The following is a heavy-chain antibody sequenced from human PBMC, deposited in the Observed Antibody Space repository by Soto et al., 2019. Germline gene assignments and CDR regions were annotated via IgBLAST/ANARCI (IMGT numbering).Heavy chain of an antibody. J-gene: IGHJ5*02. CDR3: ARSGFAYPSDIVVVPAAGRTNWFDP. CDR2: ISAYNGNT. Sequence: ASVKVSCKASGYTFTSYGISWVRQAPGQGLEWMGWISAYNGNTNYAQKLQGRVTMTTDTSTSTAYMELRSLRSDDTAVYYCARSGFAYPSDIVVVPAAGRTNWFDPWGQGTLVTVSS. V-gene: IGHV1-18*01. CDR1: GYTFTSYG. D-gene: IGHD2-2*01.